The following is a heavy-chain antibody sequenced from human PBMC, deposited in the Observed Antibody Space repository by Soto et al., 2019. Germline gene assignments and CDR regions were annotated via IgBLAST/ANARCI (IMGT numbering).Heavy chain of an antibody. D-gene: IGHD3-3*01. CDR3: ARGRFLEWSTHKITYYYYYGMDV. CDR2: INHSGST. Sequence: QVQLQQWGAGLLKPSETLSLTCAVYGGSFSGYYWSWIRQPPGKGLEWIGEINHSGSTNYNPSLKSRVTISVDTSKNQFSLKLSSVTAADTAVYYCARGRFLEWSTHKITYYYYYGMDVWGQGTTVTVSS. CDR1: GGSFSGYY. J-gene: IGHJ6*02. V-gene: IGHV4-34*01.